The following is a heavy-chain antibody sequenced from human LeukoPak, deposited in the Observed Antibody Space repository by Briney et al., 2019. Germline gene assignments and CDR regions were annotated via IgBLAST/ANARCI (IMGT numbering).Heavy chain of an antibody. D-gene: IGHD3-10*01. CDR2: IYYSGST. V-gene: IGHV4-59*08. CDR3: ARHYYGSGSTLDY. J-gene: IGHJ4*02. Sequence: SETLSLTCTVSGGSMSSYYWSWIRQPPGKGLEWIGYIYYSGSTNYNPSLKGRVTISVDTSKNQFSLKLSSVTAADTAVYYCARHYYGSGSTLDYWGQGTLVTVSS. CDR1: GGSMSSYY.